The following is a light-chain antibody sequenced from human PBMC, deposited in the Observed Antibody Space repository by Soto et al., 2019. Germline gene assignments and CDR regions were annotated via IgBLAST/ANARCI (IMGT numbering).Light chain of an antibody. CDR1: QSVGRDY. V-gene: IGKV3-20*01. CDR2: NAS. J-gene: IGKJ1*01. CDR3: HQYAYAPWT. Sequence: EIVLTQSPATLSLSLGERATLSCRASQSVGRDYLAWYQQKPGQAPRLVIYNASNRASGIPDRFSGSGSGTDFTLTISRLDPEDFAVYYCHQYAYAPWTFGQGTKVDIK.